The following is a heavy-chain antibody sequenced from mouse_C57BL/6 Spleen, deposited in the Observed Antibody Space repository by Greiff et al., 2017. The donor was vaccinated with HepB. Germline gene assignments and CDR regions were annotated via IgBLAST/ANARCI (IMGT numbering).Heavy chain of an antibody. CDR1: GYSFTDYN. J-gene: IGHJ1*03. Sequence: EVQLQQSGPELVKPGASVKISCKASGYSFTDYNMNWVKQSTGQSLEWIGVINPNYGTTRYNQKFKGKATLTVDQSSSTAYMQLNSLTSEDSAVYYCARDYYGSSYAWYFDVGGTGTTVTVSS. CDR2: INPNYGTT. CDR3: ARDYYGSSYAWYFDV. D-gene: IGHD1-1*01. V-gene: IGHV1-39*01.